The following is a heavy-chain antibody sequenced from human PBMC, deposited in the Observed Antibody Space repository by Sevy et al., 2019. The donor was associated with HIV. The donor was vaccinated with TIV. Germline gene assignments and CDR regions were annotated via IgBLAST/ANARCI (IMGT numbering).Heavy chain of an antibody. CDR3: ARVGHDDAFDI. Sequence: GGSLRLSCAASGFTFSSYSMNWVRLAPGKGLEWVSSISSSSSYIYYADSVKGRFTISRDNAKNSLYLQMNSLRAEDTAVYYCARVGHDDAFDIWGQGTMVTVSS. V-gene: IGHV3-21*01. CDR1: GFTFSSYS. J-gene: IGHJ3*02. CDR2: ISSSSSYI. D-gene: IGHD5-12*01.